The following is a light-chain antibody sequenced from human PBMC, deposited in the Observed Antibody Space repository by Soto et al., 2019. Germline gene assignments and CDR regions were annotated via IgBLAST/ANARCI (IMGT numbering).Light chain of an antibody. CDR2: DVS. J-gene: IGLJ3*02. CDR3: SSYTTTHTLWV. Sequence: QSALTQPASVSGSPGQTITISCTGTSSDVGAYNYVSWYHQHPGKAPKLIISDVSNRPSGVSNRFSGYKSGNTASLTISGLQAEDEADYFCSSYTTTHTLWVFGGGTKVTVL. CDR1: SSDVGAYNY. V-gene: IGLV2-14*01.